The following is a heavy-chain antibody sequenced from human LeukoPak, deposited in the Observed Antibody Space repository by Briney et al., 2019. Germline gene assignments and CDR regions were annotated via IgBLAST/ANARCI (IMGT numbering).Heavy chain of an antibody. CDR1: GFTFSNAW. D-gene: IGHD6-25*01. Sequence: GGSLRLSCAASGFTFSNAWMSWVRQAPGKGLEWVGRIKSKTDGGTTDYAAPVKGRFTISRDDSKNTLYLQMNSLKTEDTAVYYSPSIPADVSAYYYYYMDVWGKGTTVTVSS. CDR3: PSIPADVSAYYYYYMDV. CDR2: IKSKTDGGTT. V-gene: IGHV3-15*01. J-gene: IGHJ6*03.